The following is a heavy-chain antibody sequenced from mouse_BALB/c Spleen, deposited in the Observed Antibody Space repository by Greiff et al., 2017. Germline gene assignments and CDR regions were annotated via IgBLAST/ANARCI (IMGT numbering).Heavy chain of an antibody. Sequence: EVQLVESGGGLVQPGGSRKLSCAASGFTFSDYGMAWVRQAPGKGPEWVAFISNLAYSIYYADTVTGRFTISRENAKNTLYLEMSSLRSEDTAMYYCARSDYDGGWFAYWGQGTLVTVSA. CDR1: GFTFSDYG. V-gene: IGHV5-15*02. CDR3: ARSDYDGGWFAY. CDR2: ISNLAYSI. J-gene: IGHJ3*01. D-gene: IGHD2-4*01.